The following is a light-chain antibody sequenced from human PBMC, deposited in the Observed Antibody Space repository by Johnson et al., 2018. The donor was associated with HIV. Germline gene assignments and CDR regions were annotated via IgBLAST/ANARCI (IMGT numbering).Light chain of an antibody. CDR2: ENN. Sequence: QSVLTQPPSVSAAPGQKVTISCFGSDSNIGNNYVSWYQQVPGTAPKLLIYENNKRPSGITDRFSGSKSGSSATLGITGLQTGDEADYYGATWDSSLSAYVFGPGTKVTIL. CDR3: ATWDSSLSAYV. J-gene: IGLJ1*01. V-gene: IGLV1-51*02. CDR1: DSNIGNNY.